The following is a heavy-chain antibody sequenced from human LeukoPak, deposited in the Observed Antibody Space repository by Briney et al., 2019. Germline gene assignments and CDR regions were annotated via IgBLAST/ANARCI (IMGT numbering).Heavy chain of an antibody. J-gene: IGHJ4*02. CDR1: GGSISSGSYS. Sequence: SETLSLTCAVSGGSISSGSYSWSWIRQPPGKGLEWIGYIYPRGSTYYNPSLKSRVILSLDKSANQFSLNLSSVTAADTAVYYCARFSPRAMGNYLDFWGQGTLVTVSS. D-gene: IGHD7-27*01. V-gene: IGHV4-30-2*01. CDR3: ARFSPRAMGNYLDF. CDR2: IYPRGST.